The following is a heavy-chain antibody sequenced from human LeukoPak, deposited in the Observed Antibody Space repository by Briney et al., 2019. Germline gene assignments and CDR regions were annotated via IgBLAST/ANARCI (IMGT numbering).Heavy chain of an antibody. Sequence: GGSLRLSCAASGFTFSGSAIHWVRQASGKGLEWVGRIRSKANSYATAYAASVKGRFTISRDDSKNTAYLQMNSLKTVDTAVYYCTRRTRGYSYGPPYFDYWGQGTLVTVSS. D-gene: IGHD5-18*01. V-gene: IGHV3-73*01. CDR1: GFTFSGSA. CDR2: IRSKANSYAT. CDR3: TRRTRGYSYGPPYFDY. J-gene: IGHJ4*02.